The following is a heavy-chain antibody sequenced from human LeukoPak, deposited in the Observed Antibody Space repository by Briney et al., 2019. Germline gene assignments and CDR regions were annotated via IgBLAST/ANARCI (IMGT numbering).Heavy chain of an antibody. CDR3: ARGWEYFDY. D-gene: IGHD1-26*01. Sequence: GGSLRLSCAASGFTFSSYGMHWVRQPPAKGLEWVAVIWYDGSNKYYADSVKGRFTISRDNSKNTLYLQMNSLRAEDTAVYYCARGWEYFDYWGQGTLVTVSS. CDR1: GFTFSSYG. V-gene: IGHV3-33*01. J-gene: IGHJ4*02. CDR2: IWYDGSNK.